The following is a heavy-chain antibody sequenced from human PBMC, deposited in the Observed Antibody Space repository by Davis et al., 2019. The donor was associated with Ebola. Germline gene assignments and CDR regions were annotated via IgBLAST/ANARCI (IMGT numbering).Heavy chain of an antibody. CDR2: ISYDGSNK. Sequence: PGGSLRLSCAASGFTFSSYAMHWVRQAPGKGLEWVAVISYDGSNKYYADSVKGRFTISRDNSKNTLYLQMNSLRAEDTAVYYCARDFGSSWYNYYYYGMDVWGQGTTVTVSS. D-gene: IGHD6-13*01. CDR3: ARDFGSSWYNYYYYGMDV. CDR1: GFTFSSYA. V-gene: IGHV3-30-3*01. J-gene: IGHJ6*02.